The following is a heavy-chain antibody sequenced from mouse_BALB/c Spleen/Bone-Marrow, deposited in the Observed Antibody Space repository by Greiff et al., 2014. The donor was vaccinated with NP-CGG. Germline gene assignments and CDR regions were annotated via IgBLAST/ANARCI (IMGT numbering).Heavy chain of an antibody. V-gene: IGHV1-62-2*01. Sequence: VQLQQSGSELVKPGAPVKLSCKASGYTFTDYIIHWVKQRSGQGLEWIGWIYPGSGSIKSNEKFKDRATLTADKSSSTAYMELMSFTPKDEAAVFYQRKEEDYGTFFAYWGQGTLVTVSA. J-gene: IGHJ3*01. CDR2: IYPGSGSI. D-gene: IGHD2-1*01. CDR3: QRKEEDYGTFFAY. CDR1: GYTFTDYI.